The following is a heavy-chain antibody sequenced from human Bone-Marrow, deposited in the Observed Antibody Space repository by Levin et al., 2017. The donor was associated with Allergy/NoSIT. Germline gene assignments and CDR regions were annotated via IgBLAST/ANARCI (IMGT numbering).Heavy chain of an antibody. J-gene: IGHJ4*02. V-gene: IGHV4-30-4*01. CDR2: TYYNGST. CDR3: ARVRDGYNFGDYYFDS. CDR1: GGSIGSDNYY. D-gene: IGHD5-24*01. Sequence: SQTLSLTCTVSGGSIGSDNYYWTWIRQPPGKGLECIGYTYYNGSTYYNPSLKSRVTISVDTSKNQFSLKLDSVTAADTAVYYCARVRDGYNFGDYYFDSWGQGTLVIVSS.